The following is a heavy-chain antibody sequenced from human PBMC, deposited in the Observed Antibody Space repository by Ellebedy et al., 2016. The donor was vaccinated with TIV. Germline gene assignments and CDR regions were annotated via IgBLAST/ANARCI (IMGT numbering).Heavy chain of an antibody. J-gene: IGHJ3*02. CDR1: GFSFSGYG. CDR2: ISYNGGSI. CDR3: AKDLYDFWSGYYATDACDI. V-gene: IGHV3-64*04. D-gene: IGHD3-3*01. Sequence: GGSLRLXXSASGFSFSGYGMHWVRQAPGKGLDYVSFISYNGGSIKYADSVKGRFSISRDNSKNTLYLQMNSLRAEDTAVYYCAKDLYDFWSGYYATDACDIWGQGTMVTVSS.